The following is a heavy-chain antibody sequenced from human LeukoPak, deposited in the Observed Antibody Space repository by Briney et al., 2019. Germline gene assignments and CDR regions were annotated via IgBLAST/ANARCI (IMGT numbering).Heavy chain of an antibody. CDR3: AVLYYDFWSGYDTRPEGYYYYGMDV. Sequence: ASVKVSCKASGYTFTSYYMHWVRQAPGQGLEWMGIINPSGGSTSYAQKFQGRVTKTRDTSTSTVYMELSSLRSEDTAVYYCAVLYYDFWSGYDTRPEGYYYYGMDVWGQGTTVTVSS. CDR2: INPSGGST. V-gene: IGHV1-46*01. J-gene: IGHJ6*02. D-gene: IGHD3-3*01. CDR1: GYTFTSYY.